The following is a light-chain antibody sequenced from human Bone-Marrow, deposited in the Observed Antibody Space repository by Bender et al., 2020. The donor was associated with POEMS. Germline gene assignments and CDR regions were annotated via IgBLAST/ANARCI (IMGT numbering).Light chain of an antibody. Sequence: QSVLTQPPSASGTPGQRVTISCSGSSSNIGTNPVNWYQQLPGTAPKLLIYINNQRPSGVPDRFSGSKSGTSASLAISGLQSEDEADYYRAAWEDSLNGWVFGGGTKLTGL. CDR3: AAWEDSLNGWV. CDR1: SSNIGTNP. V-gene: IGLV1-44*01. J-gene: IGLJ3*02. CDR2: INN.